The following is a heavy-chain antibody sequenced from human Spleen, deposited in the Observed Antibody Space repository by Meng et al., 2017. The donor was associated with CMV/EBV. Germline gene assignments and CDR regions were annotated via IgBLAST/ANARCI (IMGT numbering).Heavy chain of an antibody. Sequence: GESLKISCAASGFTFSSSAMHWVRQAPGKGLEWVAVISFDGSNKYYADSVKGRFTISRDNSKNTLYLQMNSPRVEDTAVYYCARGGSFYYNGMDVWGQGTTVTVSS. D-gene: IGHD1-26*01. J-gene: IGHJ6*02. V-gene: IGHV3-30-3*01. CDR3: ARGGSFYYNGMDV. CDR1: GFTFSSSA. CDR2: ISFDGSNK.